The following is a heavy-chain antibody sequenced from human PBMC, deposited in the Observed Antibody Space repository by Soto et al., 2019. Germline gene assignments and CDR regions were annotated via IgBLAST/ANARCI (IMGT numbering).Heavy chain of an antibody. Sequence: GASVKVSCKASGYTFTSYAMHWVRQAPGQRLEWMGWINAGNGNTKYSQKFQGRVTITSDTSASTAYMELSSLRSEDTAVYYCAKSATVPAAIACWGQGTLVTVSS. J-gene: IGHJ4*02. V-gene: IGHV1-3*01. D-gene: IGHD2-2*02. CDR2: INAGNGNT. CDR1: GYTFTSYA. CDR3: AKSATVPAAIAC.